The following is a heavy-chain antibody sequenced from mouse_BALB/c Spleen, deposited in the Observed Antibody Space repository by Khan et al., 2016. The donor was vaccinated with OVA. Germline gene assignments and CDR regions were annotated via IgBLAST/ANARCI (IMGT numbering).Heavy chain of an antibody. V-gene: IGHV2-2*01. CDR1: GFSLSTYG. Sequence: QVQLQQSGPGLVQPSQSLSITCTVSGFSLSTYGIHWVRQSPGKGLEWLGVIWSGGRTDYNVPFISRLSITKDNSKSQVFFKMNILQADDTAIYYCARNSYRYDFTYWGQGTLVTVSA. J-gene: IGHJ3*01. D-gene: IGHD2-12*01. CDR3: ARNSYRYDFTY. CDR2: IWSGGRT.